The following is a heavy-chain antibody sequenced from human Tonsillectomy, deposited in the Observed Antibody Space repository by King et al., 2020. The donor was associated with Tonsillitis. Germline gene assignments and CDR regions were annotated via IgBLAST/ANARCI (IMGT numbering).Heavy chain of an antibody. CDR2: LIRVGGGT. CDR1: GFTFGAYD. Sequence: VQLVQSGGGLVQPGGSLRLSCVASGFTFGAYDMSWVRQAPGQGLEWVSTLIRVGGGTFYADSVKGRFTISSDTSKETLDLQLNSLAADDTAVYYCARHIHWSGPRPFDDWGQGTLVTVSS. CDR3: ARHIHWSGPRPFDD. D-gene: IGHD3-3*01. J-gene: IGHJ4*02. V-gene: IGHV3-23*04.